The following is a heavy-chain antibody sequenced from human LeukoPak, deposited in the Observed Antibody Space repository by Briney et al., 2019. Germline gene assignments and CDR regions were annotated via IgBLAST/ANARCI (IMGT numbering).Heavy chain of an antibody. J-gene: IGHJ6*03. V-gene: IGHV3-23*01. D-gene: IGHD3-10*01. CDR2: ISGSGGST. Sequence: GGPLRLSCAASGFTFSSYEMNWVRQAPGKGLEWVSAISGSGGSTYYADSVKGRFTISRDNSKNTLYLQMNSLRAEDTAVYYCAKDLGGLGVRGVALYYYMDVWGKGTTVTISS. CDR1: GFTFSSYE. CDR3: AKDLGGLGVRGVALYYYMDV.